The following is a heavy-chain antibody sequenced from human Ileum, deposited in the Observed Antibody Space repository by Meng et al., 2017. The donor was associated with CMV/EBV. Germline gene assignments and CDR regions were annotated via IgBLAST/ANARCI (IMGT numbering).Heavy chain of an antibody. J-gene: IGHJ2*01. CDR3: AKSILGIINYWYFDL. CDR1: SFAFNINS. CDR2: IRYDSSSE. V-gene: IGHV3-33*03. D-gene: IGHD7-27*01. Sequence: SSFAFNINSMHCVRQAPVFFLQSVAGIRYDSSSEFYPDSVKGRFTISRDNSRNTLYLQMNSLRAEDTAVYYCAKSILGIINYWYFDLWGRGTLVTVSS.